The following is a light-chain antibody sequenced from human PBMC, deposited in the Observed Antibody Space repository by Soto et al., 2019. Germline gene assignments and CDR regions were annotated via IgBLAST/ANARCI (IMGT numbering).Light chain of an antibody. Sequence: DIQMTQSPSSLSASVGDRVTITCRASQSISSYLNWYQQKPGKAPKLPIYAASSLQSGVPSRFSGSGSGTDFTLTISSLQPEDFATYYCQQSYSTGLTFGGGTKVEIK. CDR2: AAS. V-gene: IGKV1-39*01. CDR1: QSISSY. J-gene: IGKJ4*01. CDR3: QQSYSTGLT.